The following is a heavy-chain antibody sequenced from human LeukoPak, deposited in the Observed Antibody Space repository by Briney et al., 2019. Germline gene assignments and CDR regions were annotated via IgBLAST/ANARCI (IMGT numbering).Heavy chain of an antibody. D-gene: IGHD2-21*01. J-gene: IGHJ4*02. CDR3: ARAVMGQDDY. Sequence: GGSLRLSCAASGFTFSSHWMHWVRQAPGKGLLWVSRINPDGSTTTYADSVKGRFTISRDNAKNTMYLQMNSLRAEDTAVYYCARAVMGQDDYWGQGTLVTVSS. CDR1: GFTFSSHW. V-gene: IGHV3-74*01. CDR2: INPDGSTT.